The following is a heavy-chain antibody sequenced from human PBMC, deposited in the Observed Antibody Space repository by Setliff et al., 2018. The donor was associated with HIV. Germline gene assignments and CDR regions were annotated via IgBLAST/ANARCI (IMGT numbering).Heavy chain of an antibody. V-gene: IGHV4-39*01. D-gene: IGHD6-19*01. CDR3: ARIQWLVPGGWFDP. CDR1: GVSVSSGGYY. Sequence: PSETLSLTFTVSGVSVSSGGYYWSWIRQHPGKGLEWIGDVHHTGNTYYNPSLKSRITLSVDTSKNQFSLRLTSVTASDTAVYYCARIQWLVPGGWFDPWGQGTLVTVSS. CDR2: VHHTGNT. J-gene: IGHJ5*02.